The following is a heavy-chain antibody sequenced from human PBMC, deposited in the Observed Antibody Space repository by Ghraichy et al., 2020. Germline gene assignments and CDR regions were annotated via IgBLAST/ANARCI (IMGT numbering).Heavy chain of an antibody. Sequence: ASVKVSCKVSGYTLTELSMHWVRQAPGKGLEWMGGFDPEDGETIYAQKFQGRVTMTEDTSTDTAYMELSSLRSEDTAVYYCATGGRREYSSGWYRFRWFDPWGQGTLVTVSS. J-gene: IGHJ5*02. CDR2: FDPEDGET. D-gene: IGHD6-19*01. V-gene: IGHV1-24*01. CDR3: ATGGRREYSSGWYRFRWFDP. CDR1: GYTLTELS.